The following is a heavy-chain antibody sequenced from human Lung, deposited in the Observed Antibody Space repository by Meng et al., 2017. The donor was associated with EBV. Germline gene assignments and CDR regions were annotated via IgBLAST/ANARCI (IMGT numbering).Heavy chain of an antibody. CDR1: GGSVSSGGYY. J-gene: IGHJ4*02. CDR2: IYSSGST. CDR3: GVGLGSYNSH. Sequence: QVQPQGSAPGLVKPSQPPSLTCAVSGGSVSSGGYYWSWIRQPPGKGLEWIGYIYSSGSTYYNPSLKSRASISIDTSKNQFSLKVTSPTAADTAVYYCGVGLGSYNSHWGQGTLVTVSS. V-gene: IGHV4-30-4*01. D-gene: IGHD1-26*01.